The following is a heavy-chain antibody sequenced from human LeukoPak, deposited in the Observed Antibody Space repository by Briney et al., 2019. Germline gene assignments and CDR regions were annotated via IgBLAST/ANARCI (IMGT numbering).Heavy chain of an antibody. D-gene: IGHD2-2*01. V-gene: IGHV3-30*18. CDR3: AKGPLRGTAAAIDY. CDR1: GLTFSSYA. Sequence: GGSLRLSCAASGLTFSSYAMGWVRQDPGKGLEWVAVISYDGRNIHYPDSVKGRFTISRDISTDTLWLQMDSLRTEDTAVYYCAKGPLRGTAAAIDYWGQGTLVTVSS. J-gene: IGHJ4*02. CDR2: ISYDGRNI.